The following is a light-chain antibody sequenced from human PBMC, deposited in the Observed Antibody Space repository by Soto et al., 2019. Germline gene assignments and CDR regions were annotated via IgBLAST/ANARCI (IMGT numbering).Light chain of an antibody. CDR3: QQYGSSPPIT. V-gene: IGKV3-20*01. CDR1: QSVRTN. Sequence: EVVLTQSPGTLSLSPGERASLSCRASQSVRTNLAWYQHKPGQAPRLLIYDASNRATGIPARFSGSGSGTDFTLTISRLEPEDFAVYYCQQYGSSPPITFGQGTRLEIK. J-gene: IGKJ5*01. CDR2: DAS.